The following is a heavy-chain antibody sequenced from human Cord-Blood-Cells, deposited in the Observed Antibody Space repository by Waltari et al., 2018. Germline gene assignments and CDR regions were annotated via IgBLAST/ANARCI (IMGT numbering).Heavy chain of an antibody. CDR3: ARMPPTADAFDI. D-gene: IGHD2-2*01. V-gene: IGHV3-48*03. CDR2: ISSSGSTI. Sequence: EVQLVESGGGLVQPGGSLRLSCAASGFTFSSYEMNWVRQAPGKGLEWVSYISSSGSTIYYADSVKGRFTISRDNAKNSLYLQMNSLRAEDTAVYYCARMPPTADAFDIWGQGTMVTVSS. CDR1: GFTFSSYE. J-gene: IGHJ3*02.